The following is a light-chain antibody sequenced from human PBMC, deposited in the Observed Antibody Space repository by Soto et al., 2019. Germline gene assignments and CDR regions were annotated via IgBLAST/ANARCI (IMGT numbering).Light chain of an antibody. J-gene: IGKJ1*01. CDR3: MQGPHWPPT. CDR1: QSIVYSDGKAY. V-gene: IGKV2-30*01. Sequence: DVVMTQSPVSLSVTLGQPASISCRSSQSIVYSDGKAYLSWFQQRPGQSPRRLIYKASNRDSGVPDRFSGSGSGTDFTRQIDRVEAEDVGIYYCMQGPHWPPTFGRGTRVEIK. CDR2: KAS.